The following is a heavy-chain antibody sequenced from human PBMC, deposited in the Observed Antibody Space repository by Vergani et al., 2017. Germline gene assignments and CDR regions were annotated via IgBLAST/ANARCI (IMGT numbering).Heavy chain of an antibody. D-gene: IGHD2-2*02. V-gene: IGHV1-46*01. CDR2: INPSGGST. Sequence: QVQLVQSGAEVKKPGASVKVSCKASGYTFTSYYMHWVRQAPGQGLEWMGIINPSGGSTSYAQKFQGRVTMTRDTSTSTVYMELSSLRSEDTAVYYCARRFCSSSSCYTGYYYYFYMDVWGKGTPVTVSS. CDR1: GYTFTSYY. CDR3: ARRFCSSSSCYTGYYYYFYMDV. J-gene: IGHJ6*03.